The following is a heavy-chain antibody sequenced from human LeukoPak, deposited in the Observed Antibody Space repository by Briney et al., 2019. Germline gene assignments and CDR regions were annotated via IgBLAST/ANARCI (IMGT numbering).Heavy chain of an antibody. J-gene: IGHJ4*02. D-gene: IGHD4-23*01. CDR1: GYTVSDNY. CDR2: IHTDGNT. CDR3: ARDPGRTSTFTVVTPAGYLDS. V-gene: IGHV3-53*01. Sequence: GGSLRLSCAASGYTVSDNYMNWVRQAPGKGLEWVSVIHTDGNTYYADSVKGRFTISRDNSKNTLYLQMNSLRVEDTAVYYCARDPGRTSTFTVVTPAGYLDSWGQGTLVTVSS.